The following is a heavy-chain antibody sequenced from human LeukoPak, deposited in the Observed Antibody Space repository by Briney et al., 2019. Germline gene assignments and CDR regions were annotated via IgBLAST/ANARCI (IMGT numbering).Heavy chain of an antibody. CDR2: IYYSGST. D-gene: IGHD2-15*01. J-gene: IGHJ3*02. V-gene: IGHV4-31*03. Sequence: SETLSLTCTVSGGSISSGGYYWSWIRQHPGKGLEWIGYIYYSGSTYYNPSLKSRVTISVDTSKNQFSLKLSSVTAADTAVYYCARSGTLGYCSGGSCYGAFDIWGQGTMVTVSS. CDR1: GGSISSGGYY. CDR3: ARSGTLGYCSGGSCYGAFDI.